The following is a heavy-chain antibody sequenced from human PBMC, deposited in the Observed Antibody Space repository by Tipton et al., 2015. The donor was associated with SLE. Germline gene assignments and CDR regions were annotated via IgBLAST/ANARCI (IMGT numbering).Heavy chain of an antibody. Sequence: TLSLTCTVSGGSISSGSYYWSWIRQPAGKGLEWIGRIYTSGSTNYNPSLKSRVTISVDTSKNQFSLKLSSVTATDTAVYYCAKERTVVVIAVVDYWGQGTLVTVSS. V-gene: IGHV4-61*02. J-gene: IGHJ4*02. CDR2: IYTSGST. D-gene: IGHD2-21*01. CDR3: AKERTVVVIAVVDY. CDR1: GGSISSGSYY.